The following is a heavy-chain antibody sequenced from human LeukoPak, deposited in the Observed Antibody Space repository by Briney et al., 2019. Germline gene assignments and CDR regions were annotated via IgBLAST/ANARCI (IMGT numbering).Heavy chain of an antibody. D-gene: IGHD3-3*01. CDR3: ARDAGRFWSDYYFDAFDI. V-gene: IGHV3-7*01. CDR1: GFTFSNSW. CDR2: IKPDGSAQ. Sequence: SGGSLRLSCAASGFTFSNSWMSWVRQAPGKGLEWVATIKPDGSAQYYVASVKGRFTISRDNPKNSLYLQMNSLRAEDTAVYYCARDAGRFWSDYYFDAFDIWGQGTMVTVSS. J-gene: IGHJ3*02.